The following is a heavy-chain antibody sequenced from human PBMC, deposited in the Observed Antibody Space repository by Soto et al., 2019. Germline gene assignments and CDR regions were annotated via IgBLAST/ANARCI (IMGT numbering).Heavy chain of an antibody. CDR2: ISGSGGST. Sequence: GGSLRLSCAASGFTFSSYAMSWVRQAPGKGLEWVSAISGSGGSTYYADSVKGRFTISRDNSKNTLYLQMNSLRAEDTAVYYCAKSVYYGSGTTHYYGMDVWGQGXTVTVSS. V-gene: IGHV3-23*01. J-gene: IGHJ6*02. D-gene: IGHD3-10*01. CDR1: GFTFSSYA. CDR3: AKSVYYGSGTTHYYGMDV.